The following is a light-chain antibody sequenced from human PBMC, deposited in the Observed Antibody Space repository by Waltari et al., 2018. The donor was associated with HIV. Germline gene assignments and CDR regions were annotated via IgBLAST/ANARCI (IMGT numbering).Light chain of an antibody. Sequence: QSVLMPPPSVSAAPGQKVTISCSGSRSNFGTNSVTWYQQLPGTAPKLLIYDNNKRPSGIPDRFSGSKSGTSATLGITGLQTGDEADYYCGTWDSSLSAGGVFGGGTKLTVL. CDR3: GTWDSSLSAGGV. J-gene: IGLJ2*01. CDR2: DNN. CDR1: RSNFGTNS. V-gene: IGLV1-51*01.